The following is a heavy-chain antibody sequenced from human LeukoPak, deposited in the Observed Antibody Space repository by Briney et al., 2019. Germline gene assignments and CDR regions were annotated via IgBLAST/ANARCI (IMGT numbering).Heavy chain of an antibody. J-gene: IGHJ4*02. CDR1: XFTFSGYG. Sequence: GGXLRLXXXXXXFTFSGYGLHWVRQAPGKGLEWVAYTRSDGNKEYYADSVKGRVIISRDNSKNTLYLQMNSLRPEDTAVYYCAKDLGTTVSTFFNYWGQGTLVTVSS. V-gene: IGHV3-30*02. CDR2: TRSDGNKE. D-gene: IGHD4-17*01. CDR3: AKDLGTTVSTFFNY.